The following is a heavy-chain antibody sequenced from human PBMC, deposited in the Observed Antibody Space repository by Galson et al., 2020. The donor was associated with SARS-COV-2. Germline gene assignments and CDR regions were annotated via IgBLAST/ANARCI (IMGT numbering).Heavy chain of an antibody. CDR1: GYTFTSYG. CDR2: ISAYNGNT. CDR3: ARGGTRLGELSLYPYYYYYYGMDV. Sequence: ASVKVSCKASGYTFTSYGISWVRQAPGQGLEWMGWISAYNGNTNYAQKLQGRVTMTTDTSTSTAYMELRSLRSDDTAVYYCARGGTRLGELSLYPYYYYYYGMDVWGQGTTVTVSS. J-gene: IGHJ6*02. D-gene: IGHD3-16*02. V-gene: IGHV1-18*01.